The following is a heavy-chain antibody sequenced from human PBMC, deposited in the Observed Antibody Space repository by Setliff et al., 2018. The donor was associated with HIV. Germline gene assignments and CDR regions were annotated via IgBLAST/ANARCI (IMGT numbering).Heavy chain of an antibody. V-gene: IGHV3-7*03. J-gene: IGHJ5*02. Sequence: GGSLRLSCVASGLTFNRYWMSWVRQVPGKGLEWVSNTKYDGSESYYVDSVKGRFIASTDNAKNSLFLQLSSLKVDDTAMYFCAASADGDCATTSCTNWFDPWGQGTLVTVSS. D-gene: IGHD2-21*01. CDR3: AASADGDCATTSCTNWFDP. CDR1: GLTFNRYW. CDR2: TKYDGSES.